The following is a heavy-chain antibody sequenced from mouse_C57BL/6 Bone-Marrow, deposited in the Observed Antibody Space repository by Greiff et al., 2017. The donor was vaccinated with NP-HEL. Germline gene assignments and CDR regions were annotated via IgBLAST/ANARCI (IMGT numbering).Heavy chain of an antibody. Sequence: DVMLVESGGGLVQPKGSLKLSCAASGFSFNTYAMNWVRQAPGKGLEWVARIRSKSNNYATYYADSLKDRFTISRDDSESMLYLQMTNLKTEDTAMYYCVRQGYDGYYLDYWGQGTTLTVSS. CDR2: IRSKSNNYAT. CDR1: GFSFNTYA. CDR3: VRQGYDGYYLDY. J-gene: IGHJ2*01. V-gene: IGHV10-1*01. D-gene: IGHD2-3*01.